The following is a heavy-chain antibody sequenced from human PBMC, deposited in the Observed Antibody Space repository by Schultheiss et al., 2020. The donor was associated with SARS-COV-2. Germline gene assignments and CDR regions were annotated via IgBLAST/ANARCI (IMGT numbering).Heavy chain of an antibody. CDR3: ARVPYDFWSGYPLLDYYYYGMDV. CDR1: GGSISSSNW. V-gene: IGHV4-4*02. D-gene: IGHD3-3*01. Sequence: SETLSLTCAVSGGSISSSNWWSWVRQPPGKGLEWIGEINHSGSTNYNPSLKSRVTISVDTSKNQFSLKLSSVTAADTAVYYCARVPYDFWSGYPLLDYYYYGMDVWGQGTTVTVSS. CDR2: INHSGST. J-gene: IGHJ6*02.